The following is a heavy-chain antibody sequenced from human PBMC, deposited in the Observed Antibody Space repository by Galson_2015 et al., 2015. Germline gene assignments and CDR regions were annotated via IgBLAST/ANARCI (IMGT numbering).Heavy chain of an antibody. D-gene: IGHD6-19*01. CDR3: AGVAGTGNRYWYFDL. Sequence: QSGAEVTKPGESLKISCKGSGYSFPRYWIGWVRQMPGKGLEWMGIIYPGDSDTRYSPSFQGQVTISADKSISTAYLRWSSLKASDTAMYYCAGVAGTGNRYWYFDLWGRGTLVTVSS. CDR1: GYSFPRYW. J-gene: IGHJ2*01. V-gene: IGHV5-51*03. CDR2: IYPGDSDT.